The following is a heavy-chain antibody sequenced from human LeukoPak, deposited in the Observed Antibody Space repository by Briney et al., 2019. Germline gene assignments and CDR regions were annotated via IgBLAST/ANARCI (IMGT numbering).Heavy chain of an antibody. Sequence: ASVKVSCKASGYTFTSYGISWVRQAPGQGLEWMGWISAYNGNTNYAQKLQGRVTMTTDTSTSTAYMELRSLRSDDTAVYYCARDQDSIGYGENLYWGQGILVTVSS. CDR3: ARDQDSIGYGENLY. CDR2: ISAYNGNT. J-gene: IGHJ4*02. CDR1: GYTFTSYG. V-gene: IGHV1-18*01. D-gene: IGHD5-18*01.